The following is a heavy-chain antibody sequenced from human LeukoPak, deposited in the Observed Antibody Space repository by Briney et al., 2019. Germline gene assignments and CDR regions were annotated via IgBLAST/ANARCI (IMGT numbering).Heavy chain of an antibody. D-gene: IGHD3-3*01. J-gene: IGHJ3*02. CDR1: GFTFDDHG. CDR3: AKDTGRPTDAITMEDNAFDI. V-gene: IGHV3-9*01. CDR2: ISWSSGII. Sequence: GRSLRLSCAASGFTFDDHGMHWVRQAPGKGLEWVSGISWSSGIIGYADSVKGRFTISRDNAKDSLYLQMDSLRAEDTALYYCAKDTGRPTDAITMEDNAFDIWGQGTMVTVSS.